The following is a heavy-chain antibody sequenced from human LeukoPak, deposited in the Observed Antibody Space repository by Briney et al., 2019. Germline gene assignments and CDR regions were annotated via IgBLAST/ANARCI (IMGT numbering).Heavy chain of an antibody. D-gene: IGHD3-16*01. CDR2: ISYDGSNK. V-gene: IGHV3-30*03. CDR3: ARSPPITFGGVVFDY. Sequence: GGSPRLSCAASGFTFSSYGMHWVRQAPGKGLEWVAVISYDGSNKYYADSVKGRFTISRDNSKNTLYLQMNSLRAEDTAVYYCARSPPITFGGVVFDYWGQGTLVTVSS. CDR1: GFTFSSYG. J-gene: IGHJ4*02.